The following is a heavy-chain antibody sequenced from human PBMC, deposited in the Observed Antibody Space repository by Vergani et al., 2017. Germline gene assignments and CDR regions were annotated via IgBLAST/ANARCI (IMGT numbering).Heavy chain of an antibody. J-gene: IGHJ4*02. CDR1: GFTFDDYA. D-gene: IGHD3-22*01. CDR2: ITWNSGRI. CDR3: VKDRYYDSSEAEFDY. V-gene: IGHV3-9*01. Sequence: EVQLVESGGRLVQSGRALRLSCAASGFTFDDYAMHWVRQAPGKGLEWVSGITWNSGRIGYADSVKGRFTVSRDNAKNSLYLQMNSLRAEDTALYYCVKDRYYDSSEAEFDYWGQGTLVTVSS.